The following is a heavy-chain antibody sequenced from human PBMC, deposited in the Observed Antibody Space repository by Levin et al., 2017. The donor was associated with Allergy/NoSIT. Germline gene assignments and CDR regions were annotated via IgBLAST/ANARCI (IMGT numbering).Heavy chain of an antibody. Sequence: SQTLSLTCTVSGDSITRGDNYWSWIRQYPGKGLEWIGFISYSGHAHYNPSLKSRLSMSLDPSKNQFSLSLTSVTVADTDFYCCARDECAWFGECYGMDDWGQGTTVIVSS. CDR1: GDSITRGDNY. CDR2: ISYSGHA. CDR3: ARDECAWFGECYGMDD. J-gene: IGHJ6*02. V-gene: IGHV4-31*03. D-gene: IGHD3-10*01.